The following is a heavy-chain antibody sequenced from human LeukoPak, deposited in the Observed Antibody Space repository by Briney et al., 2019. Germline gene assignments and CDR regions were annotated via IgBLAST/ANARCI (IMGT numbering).Heavy chain of an antibody. CDR2: INPSGGST. D-gene: IGHD4-17*01. Sequence: ASVTVSCTASGYTFTSYYMHWVRQAPGQGLEWMGLINPSGGSTSCAQKFQGRVTMTRDTSTSTVYMELTSLRSEDTALYYCARAGTVTTGGPRAYYYYYYMDVWGKGTTVTISS. V-gene: IGHV1-46*01. J-gene: IGHJ6*03. CDR1: GYTFTSYY. CDR3: ARAGTVTTGGPRAYYYYYYMDV.